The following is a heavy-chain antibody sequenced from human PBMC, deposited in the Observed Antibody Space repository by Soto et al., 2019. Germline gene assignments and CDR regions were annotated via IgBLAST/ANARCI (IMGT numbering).Heavy chain of an antibody. CDR3: ARIVSERELRAASNAFDY. CDR2: ISAYNGNT. V-gene: IGHV1-18*01. CDR1: GYTFTSYG. J-gene: IGHJ4*02. Sequence: ASVKVSCKASGYTFTSYGIGWVRQAPGQGLEWMGWISAYNGNTNYAQKLQGRVTMTTDTSTSTAYMELRSLRSDDTAVYYCARIVSERELRAASNAFDYWGQGTLVTVSS. D-gene: IGHD1-26*01.